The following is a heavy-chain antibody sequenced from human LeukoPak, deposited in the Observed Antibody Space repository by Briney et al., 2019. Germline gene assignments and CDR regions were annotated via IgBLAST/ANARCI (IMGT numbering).Heavy chain of an antibody. J-gene: IGHJ4*02. CDR3: ASAGLIDPFAY. CDR2: MDYTGSS. V-gene: IGHV4-59*08. CDR1: GGSLSGYY. D-gene: IGHD2/OR15-2a*01. Sequence: PSGTLSLTCTVSGGSLSGYYWSWIRQPPGKGLEWIGFMDYTGSSNYNPSLKSRVTISLDTSKNQFSLKLGSVTAADTAVYYCASAGLIDPFAYWGQGTLVTVSS.